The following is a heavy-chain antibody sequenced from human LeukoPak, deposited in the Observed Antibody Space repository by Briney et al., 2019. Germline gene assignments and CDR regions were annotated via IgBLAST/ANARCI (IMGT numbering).Heavy chain of an antibody. J-gene: IGHJ4*02. CDR2: VYYSGGT. CDR3: ARQGSSGYYYLSSFDY. V-gene: IGHV4-30-4*07. CDR1: GGSISSGAYS. Sequence: PSETLSLTCAVSGGSISSGAYSWSWIRQPPRKGLEWIGYVYYSGGTYYNPSLKSRVTISVDTSKNQFSLKLSSVTAADTAVYYCARQGSSGYYYLSSFDYWGQGTLVTVSS. D-gene: IGHD3-22*01.